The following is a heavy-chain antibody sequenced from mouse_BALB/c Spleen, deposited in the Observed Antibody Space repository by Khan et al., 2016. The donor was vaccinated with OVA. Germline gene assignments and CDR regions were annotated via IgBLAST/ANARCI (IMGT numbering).Heavy chain of an antibody. J-gene: IGHJ1*01. V-gene: IGHV5-12-1*01. CDR3: ARHQATMITTSCYFDV. Sequence: EVELVESGGGLVKPGGSLKLSCAASGFAFSSYDLSWVRQTPEKRLEWVAYISSGGFTTYYLYTMQGRFSISRDNAKNTRYLQMSSLQSEDTAMYYCARHQATMITTSCYFDVWGAGATVTVSA. D-gene: IGHD2-4*01. CDR1: GFAFSSYD. CDR2: ISSGGFTT.